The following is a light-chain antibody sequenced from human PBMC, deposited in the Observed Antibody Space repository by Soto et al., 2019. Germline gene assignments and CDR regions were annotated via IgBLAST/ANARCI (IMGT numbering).Light chain of an antibody. CDR3: QQSYSNPLT. J-gene: IGKJ4*01. V-gene: IGKV1-39*01. CDR2: AAS. Sequence: DSHMTQSPSSLSASVGERVIITCRASETISRYLNWYQSKPGKAPRLLISAASSLQSGVPSRFSGSYSGTDFTLTISSLQPEDFATYFCQQSYSNPLTFGGGTKVDIK. CDR1: ETISRY.